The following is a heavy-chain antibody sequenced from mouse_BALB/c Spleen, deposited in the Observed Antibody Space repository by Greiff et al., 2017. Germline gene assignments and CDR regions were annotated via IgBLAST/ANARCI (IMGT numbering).Heavy chain of an antibody. D-gene: IGHD6-5*01. CDR1: GFTFSSYA. J-gene: IGHJ4*01. CDR3: APYDYGAMDY. Sequence: DVKLVESGGGLVKPGGSLKLSCAASGFTFSSYAMSWVRQTPEKRLEWVASISSGGSTYYPDSVKGRFTISRDNARNILYLQMSSLRSEDTAMYYCAPYDYGAMDYWGQGTSVTVSS. CDR2: ISSGGST. V-gene: IGHV5-6-5*01.